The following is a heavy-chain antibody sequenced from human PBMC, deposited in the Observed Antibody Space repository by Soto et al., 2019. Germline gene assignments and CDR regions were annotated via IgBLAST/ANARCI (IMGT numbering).Heavy chain of an antibody. CDR3: ARVAVEHYYGDFEY. D-gene: IGHD1-26*01. Sequence: EVQLVESGGGLVRPGGSLRLSCAASGFNFNNFEMSWVRQAPGKGLEWISYIGRRGDTIYYADSVKGRFTISRDNAKKSLYLQMNSLRAEDTAVYYCARVAVEHYYGDFEYWGQGTLVTVSS. CDR2: IGRRGDTI. V-gene: IGHV3-48*03. CDR1: GFNFNNFE. J-gene: IGHJ4*02.